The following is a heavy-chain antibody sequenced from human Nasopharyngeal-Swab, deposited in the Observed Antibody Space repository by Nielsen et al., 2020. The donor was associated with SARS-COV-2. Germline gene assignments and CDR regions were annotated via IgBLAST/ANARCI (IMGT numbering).Heavy chain of an antibody. D-gene: IGHD3-22*01. V-gene: IGHV2-70*04. CDR1: GFSLSTSGMR. Sequence: SGPTLVKPTQTLTLTCTFSGFSLSTSGMRVSWIRQPPGKALEWLARIDWDDDKFYSTSLKTRLTISKDTPKNQVVLTMTNMDPVDTATYYCARMPNYYDSSGYWEYYFDYWGQGTLVTVSS. CDR2: IDWDDDK. CDR3: ARMPNYYDSSGYWEYYFDY. J-gene: IGHJ4*02.